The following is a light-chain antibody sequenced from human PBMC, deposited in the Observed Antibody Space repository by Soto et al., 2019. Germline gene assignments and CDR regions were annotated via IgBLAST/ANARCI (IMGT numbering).Light chain of an antibody. CDR2: AAS. CDR3: QQSYSTPIT. Sequence: IQMTQSPSSLSASVGDRVTITCRSSQSIRSYLNWYQQKPGKAPKLLIYAASSLQSGVPSRFSGSGSGTDFTLTISSLQPEDFATYYCQQSYSTPITFAQRTRLEIK. J-gene: IGKJ5*01. V-gene: IGKV1-39*01. CDR1: QSIRSY.